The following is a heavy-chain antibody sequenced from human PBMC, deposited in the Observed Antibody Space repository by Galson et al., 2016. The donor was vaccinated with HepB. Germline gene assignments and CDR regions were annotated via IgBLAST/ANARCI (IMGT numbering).Heavy chain of an antibody. V-gene: IGHV3-21*06. D-gene: IGHD3-9*01. CDR1: GFNFNNYT. J-gene: IGHJ5*02. CDR3: ARASTDESPGLRYYAWLSLASFDP. Sequence: SLRLSCAASGFNFNNYTMNWVRQAPGKRLEWISSISRRSTYIYYAESVQRRFTVSRDNTKNVVFLKMNDLRAEDTALYYCARASTDESPGLRYYAWLSLASFDPWGQGTLVAVSS. CDR2: ISRRSTYI.